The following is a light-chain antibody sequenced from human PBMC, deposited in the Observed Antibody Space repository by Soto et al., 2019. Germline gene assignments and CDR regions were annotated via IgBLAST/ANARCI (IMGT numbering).Light chain of an antibody. CDR2: EVS. J-gene: IGLJ2*01. CDR1: RSDVGGYDY. V-gene: IGLV2-14*01. Sequence: QSALTQPASVSGSPGQSITISGTGTRSDVGGYDYVSWYQQYPDKAPKLMIFEVSNRPSGVSNRFSGSKSGNTASLTISGLQTEDEADYYCSAYAGSSVLFGGGTKVTGL. CDR3: SAYAGSSVL.